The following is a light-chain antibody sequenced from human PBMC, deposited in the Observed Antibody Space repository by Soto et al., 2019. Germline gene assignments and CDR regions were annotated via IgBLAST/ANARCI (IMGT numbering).Light chain of an antibody. Sequence: EIVLTQSPGTLSLSPGERATLSCRASQSVSSSYLAWYQQKPGQAPRLLIYGASSRATGIPDRFSGSGSGTDFTLTISRLEPEDVAVYYCQQYFTSAPYTFGQGTKLEIK. CDR2: GAS. CDR3: QQYFTSAPYT. J-gene: IGKJ2*01. V-gene: IGKV3-20*01. CDR1: QSVSSSY.